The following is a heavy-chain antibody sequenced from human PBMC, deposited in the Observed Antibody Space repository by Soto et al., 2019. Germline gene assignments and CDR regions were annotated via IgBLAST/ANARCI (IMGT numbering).Heavy chain of an antibody. J-gene: IGHJ5*02. Sequence: SETQSLTCAVYGGSFSDYYWNWIRQPPGKGLEWIGEINHSGSTNYNPSLKSRVAISVDTSKNQFSLKLSSVTAADTAVYSCAREGFGYWFDPWGQGTLVTVSS. CDR1: GGSFSDYY. D-gene: IGHD3-10*01. CDR2: INHSGST. CDR3: AREGFGYWFDP. V-gene: IGHV4-34*01.